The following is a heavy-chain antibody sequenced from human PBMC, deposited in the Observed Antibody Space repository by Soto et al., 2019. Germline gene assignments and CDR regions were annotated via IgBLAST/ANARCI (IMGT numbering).Heavy chain of an antibody. Sequence: GGSLRLSCAASGFTFSNYWMHWVRQAPGKGLVWVSRINSDGSTTTYADSVKGRFTISRDNAKNSLYLQMNSLRAEDTAVYYCARDLHDYVSFRFDPWGQGTLVTVSS. CDR2: INSDGSTT. J-gene: IGHJ5*02. CDR1: GFTFSNYW. D-gene: IGHD3-16*01. CDR3: ARDLHDYVSFRFDP. V-gene: IGHV3-74*01.